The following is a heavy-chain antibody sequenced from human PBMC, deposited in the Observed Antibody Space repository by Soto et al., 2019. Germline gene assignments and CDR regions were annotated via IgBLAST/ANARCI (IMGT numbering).Heavy chain of an antibody. CDR1: GGSISSYY. D-gene: IGHD4-17*01. CDR3: ARERGYGDPEAYYYYGTDV. CDR2: IYYSGST. Sequence: PSETLSLTCTVSGGSISSYYWSWIRQPPGKGLEWIGYIYYSGSTNYNPSLKSRVTISVDTSKNQFSLKLSSVTAADTAVYYCARERGYGDPEAYYYYGTDVWGQGTTVTVSS. V-gene: IGHV4-59*01. J-gene: IGHJ6*02.